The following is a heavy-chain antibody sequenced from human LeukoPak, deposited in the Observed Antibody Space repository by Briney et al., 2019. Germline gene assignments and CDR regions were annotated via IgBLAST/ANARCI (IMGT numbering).Heavy chain of an antibody. CDR1: GGSISSGGYY. CDR3: ASEVEGGYYFDY. Sequence: PSETLSLTCTVSGGSISSGGYYWSWIRQPPGKGLEWIGYIYHSGSSYYNPSLKSRVTISVDRSKNQFSLKLSSVTAADTAVYYCASEVEGGYYFDYWGQGTLVTVSS. CDR2: IYHSGSS. D-gene: IGHD1-1*01. J-gene: IGHJ4*02. V-gene: IGHV4-30-2*01.